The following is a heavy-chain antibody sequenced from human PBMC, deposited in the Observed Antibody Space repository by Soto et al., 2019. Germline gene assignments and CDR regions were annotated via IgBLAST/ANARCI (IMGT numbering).Heavy chain of an antibody. Sequence: SDTLSLTCPVSGGSISSCYWSWIRQPPGRGLEWIGYIYYSGSTNYNPSLKSRVTISVDTSKNQFSLKLSSVTAADTAVYYCARDRGGYDSSGYYYGGFDYWGQGNLVTVSS. V-gene: IGHV4-59*01. J-gene: IGHJ4*02. CDR2: IYYSGST. CDR3: ARDRGGYDSSGYYYGGFDY. D-gene: IGHD3-22*01. CDR1: GGSISSCY.